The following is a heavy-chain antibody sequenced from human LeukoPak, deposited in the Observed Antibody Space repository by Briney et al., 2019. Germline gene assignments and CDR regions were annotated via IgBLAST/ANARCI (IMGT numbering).Heavy chain of an antibody. D-gene: IGHD3-22*01. J-gene: IGHJ4*02. CDR3: AKITIYYDSSGYLPSDY. Sequence: GGSLRLSCAASGFTFSSYEMNWVRQAPGKGLEWVSYISRSASTIYYADSVKGRFTISRDNAKNSLYLQMNSLRAEDTAVYYCAKITIYYDSSGYLPSDYWGQGTLVTVSS. V-gene: IGHV3-48*03. CDR2: ISRSASTI. CDR1: GFTFSSYE.